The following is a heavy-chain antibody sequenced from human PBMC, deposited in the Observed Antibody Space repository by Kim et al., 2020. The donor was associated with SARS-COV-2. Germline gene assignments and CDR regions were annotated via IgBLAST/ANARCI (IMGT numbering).Heavy chain of an antibody. J-gene: IGHJ1*01. CDR2: IGGSDGTT. CDR1: GFTFSDHA. Sequence: GGSLRLSCAASGFTFSDHAMNWVRQAPGRGLEWVSGIGGSDGTTYYSDSVKGRFTISRDNSRNTLFLLMIALRAEDTAIYYCAKSDCAGGTCCLINYWG. D-gene: IGHD2-8*02. CDR3: AKSDCAGGTCCLINY. V-gene: IGHV3-23*01.